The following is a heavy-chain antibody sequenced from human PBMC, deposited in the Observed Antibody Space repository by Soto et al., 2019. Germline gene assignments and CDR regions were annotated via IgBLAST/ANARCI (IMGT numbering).Heavy chain of an antibody. J-gene: IGHJ6*02. D-gene: IGHD2-15*01. V-gene: IGHV3-13*05. CDR1: GFTFSAYD. CDR3: ARAYSGRLPRRADYYFAMDV. Sequence: GALRLSCAASGFTFSAYDMHWVRQTTGKGLEWVSAIGAADDPYYLGSVKGRFTISRENAKNSLYLQMNSLRAEDTAVYYCARAYSGRLPRRADYYFAMDVWGQGTTVTVSS. CDR2: IGAADDP.